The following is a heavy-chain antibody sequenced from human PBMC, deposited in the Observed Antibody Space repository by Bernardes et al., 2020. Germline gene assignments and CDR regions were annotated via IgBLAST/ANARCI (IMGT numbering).Heavy chain of an antibody. Sequence: SVKVSCKASGGTFSSYAISWVRQAPGQGLEWMGGIIPIFGTANYAQKFQGRVTITADKSTSTAYMELSSLRSEDTAVYYCARGGSYYYDSSGYYSYGDYWGQGTLVTVSS. V-gene: IGHV1-69*06. D-gene: IGHD3-22*01. CDR3: ARGGSYYYDSSGYYSYGDY. CDR2: IIPIFGTA. J-gene: IGHJ4*02. CDR1: GGTFSSYA.